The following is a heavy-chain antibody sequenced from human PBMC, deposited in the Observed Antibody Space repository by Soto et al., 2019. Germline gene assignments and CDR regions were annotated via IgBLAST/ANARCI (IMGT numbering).Heavy chain of an antibody. V-gene: IGHV4-59*01. Sequence: QVQLQESGPGLVKPSETLSLPCTVSGGSISSYYWSWIRQPPGKGLEWIAYIYYSGSTNYNPSPKSRITISADTSKNQFSLKLRSVTAADTAVYYCARGAIFGVVTNWFDRWGQGPLVTVSS. CDR1: GGSISSYY. CDR3: ARGAIFGVVTNWFDR. D-gene: IGHD3-3*01. CDR2: IYYSGST. J-gene: IGHJ5*02.